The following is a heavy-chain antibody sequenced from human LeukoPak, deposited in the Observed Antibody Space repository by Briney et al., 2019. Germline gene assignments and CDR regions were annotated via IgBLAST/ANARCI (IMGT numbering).Heavy chain of an antibody. CDR3: AREDITMIVVVSYGMDV. CDR2: ISSSSSYI. Sequence: GGSLRLPCAASGFTFSSYSLNWVRQAPGKGLEWVSSISSSSSYIYYADSVKGRFTISRDNAKNSLYLQMNSLRAEDTAVYYCAREDITMIVVVSYGMDVWGQGTTVPVSS. CDR1: GFTFSSYS. V-gene: IGHV3-21*01. D-gene: IGHD3-22*01. J-gene: IGHJ6*02.